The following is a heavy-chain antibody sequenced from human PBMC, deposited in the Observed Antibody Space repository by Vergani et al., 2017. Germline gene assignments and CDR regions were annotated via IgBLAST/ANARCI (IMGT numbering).Heavy chain of an antibody. D-gene: IGHD3-10*01. CDR1: GYSISSGYY. CDR2: IYHSWST. J-gene: IGHJ3*02. V-gene: IGHV4-38-2*02. Sequence: QVQLQESGPGLVKPSETLSLTCAVSGYSISSGYYWGWIRQPRGKGLEWIGSIYHSWSTYYSPSLKRRGTISVDTSKNQLSFKLSSMTAADTAVYYCARDPLWFEEPPNAFDIWGQGTMVTVSS. CDR3: ARDPLWFEEPPNAFDI.